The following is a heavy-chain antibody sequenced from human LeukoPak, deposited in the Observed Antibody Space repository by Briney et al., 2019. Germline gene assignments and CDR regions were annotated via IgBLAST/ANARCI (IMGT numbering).Heavy chain of an antibody. V-gene: IGHV1-46*01. CDR2: INPSGGST. CDR3: ARSGGLLAGSDYYYYGMDV. CDR1: GYTFTSYY. J-gene: IGHJ6*02. Sequence: ASVTVSFKASGYTFTSYYMHWVRQAPGQGLEWMGIINPSGGSTSYAQKFQGRVTMTRDTSTSTVYMELSSLRSEDTAVYYCARSGGLLAGSDYYYYGMDVWGQGTTVTVSS. D-gene: IGHD6-19*01.